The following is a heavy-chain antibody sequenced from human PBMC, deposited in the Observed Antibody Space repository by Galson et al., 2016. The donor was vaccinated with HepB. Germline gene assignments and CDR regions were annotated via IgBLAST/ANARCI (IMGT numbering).Heavy chain of an antibody. CDR2: IFPLDTTA. J-gene: IGHJ6*02. CDR3: ARNIVPPETWYDYYGLDL. V-gene: IGHV1-69*06. CDR1: GGSFTSYA. D-gene: IGHD2/OR15-2a*01. Sequence: SVKVSCKASGGSFTSYALSWVRQAPGQGLEWMGGIFPLDTTASYAQNFEGRVTITADTSTSTAYMELSSLRSEDTAVYYCARNIVPPETWYDYYGLDLWGQGTTVTVS.